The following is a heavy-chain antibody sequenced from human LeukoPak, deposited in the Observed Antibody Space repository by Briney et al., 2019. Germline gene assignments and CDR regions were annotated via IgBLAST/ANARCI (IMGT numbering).Heavy chain of an antibody. CDR3: ARDQRFSDSSGRAYGMDV. CDR1: GYTFTSYA. D-gene: IGHD3-22*01. Sequence: ASVKVSCKASGYTFTSYAMHWVRQAPGQRLEWMGWINAGNGNTKYSQKFQGRVTSTRDTSASTAYMELSSLRSEDTAVYYCARDQRFSDSSGRAYGMDVWGQGTTVTVSS. CDR2: INAGNGNT. V-gene: IGHV1-3*01. J-gene: IGHJ6*02.